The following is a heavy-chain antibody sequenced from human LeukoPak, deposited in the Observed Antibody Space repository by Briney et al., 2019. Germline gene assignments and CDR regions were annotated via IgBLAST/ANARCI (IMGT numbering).Heavy chain of an antibody. CDR3: ARIVYDYGDSNAFDI. D-gene: IGHD4-17*01. Sequence: GGSLRLSCAASGFTFNSHAMHWVRQAPGKGLEWVAVISSDGSNKYYADSVKGRFTISRDNSKNTLYLQMNSLRAEDTAVYYCARIVYDYGDSNAFDIWGQGTMVTVSS. J-gene: IGHJ3*02. CDR2: ISSDGSNK. CDR1: GFTFNSHA. V-gene: IGHV3-30-3*01.